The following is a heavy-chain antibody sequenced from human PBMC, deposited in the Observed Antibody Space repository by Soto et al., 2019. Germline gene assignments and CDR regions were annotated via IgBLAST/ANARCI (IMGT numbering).Heavy chain of an antibody. CDR2: INPYSGGT. CDR1: GYTFTGYF. Sequence: SVKVSCKASGYTFTGYFLHWVRQAPGQGLEWMGWINPYSGGTSFAQKFQDRVTLTRDTSITTAYMELSSLTSDDTAVYYCARKWNSLPYNRIDAWRQGTQVTVSS. CDR3: ARKWNSLPYNRIDA. J-gene: IGHJ5*02. V-gene: IGHV1-2*02. D-gene: IGHD1-7*01.